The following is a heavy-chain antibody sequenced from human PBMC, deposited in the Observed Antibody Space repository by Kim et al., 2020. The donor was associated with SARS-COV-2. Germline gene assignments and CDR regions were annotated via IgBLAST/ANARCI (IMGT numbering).Heavy chain of an antibody. CDR3: AREASPTIFGVVTYYYYYGMDV. Sequence: ASVKVSCKASGYTFTSYDINWVRQATGQGLEWMGWMNPNSGNTGYAQKFQGRVTMTRNTSISTAYMELSSLRSEDTAVYYCAREASPTIFGVVTYYYYYGMDVWGQGTTVTVSS. J-gene: IGHJ6*02. CDR1: GYTFTSYD. D-gene: IGHD3-3*01. V-gene: IGHV1-8*01. CDR2: MNPNSGNT.